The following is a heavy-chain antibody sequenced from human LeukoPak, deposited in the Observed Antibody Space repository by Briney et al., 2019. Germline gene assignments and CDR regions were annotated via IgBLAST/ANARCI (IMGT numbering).Heavy chain of an antibody. D-gene: IGHD4-17*01. J-gene: IGHJ4*02. Sequence: ASVKVSCKASGYTFTSYGISWVRQAPGQGLEWMGWISAYNGNTNYAQKLQGRVTMTTDTSTSTAYMELSSLRSEDTAVYYCARDDYGDYASGYWGQGTLVTVSS. V-gene: IGHV1-18*01. CDR2: ISAYNGNT. CDR3: ARDDYGDYASGY. CDR1: GYTFTSYG.